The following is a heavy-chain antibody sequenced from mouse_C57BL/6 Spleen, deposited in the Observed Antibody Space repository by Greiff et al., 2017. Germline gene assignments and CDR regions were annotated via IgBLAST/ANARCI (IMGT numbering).Heavy chain of an antibody. Sequence: EVKLVESGGGLVKPGGSLKLSCAASGFTFSDYGMHWVRQAPEKGLEWVAYISSGSSTIYYADTVKGRFTISRDNAKNTLFLQMTSMRSEDAAMYYCTRKTYFDYWGQGTTLTVAS. V-gene: IGHV5-17*01. CDR1: GFTFSDYG. J-gene: IGHJ2*01. CDR2: ISSGSSTI. CDR3: TRKTYFDY.